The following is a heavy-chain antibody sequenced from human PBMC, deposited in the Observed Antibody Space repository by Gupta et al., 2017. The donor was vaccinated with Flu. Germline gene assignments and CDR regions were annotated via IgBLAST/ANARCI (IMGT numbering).Heavy chain of an antibody. CDR3: ATGNNSGYDAPAY. D-gene: IGHD5-12*01. Sequence: MHWVQQAPGKGLEWMGLVDPEDGETIYAEKFQGRVTITADTSTDTAYIELSCLRSEDPAVYYCATGNNSGYDAPAYWGQGHLVTVS. CDR2: VDPEDGET. V-gene: IGHV1-69-2*01. J-gene: IGHJ4*02.